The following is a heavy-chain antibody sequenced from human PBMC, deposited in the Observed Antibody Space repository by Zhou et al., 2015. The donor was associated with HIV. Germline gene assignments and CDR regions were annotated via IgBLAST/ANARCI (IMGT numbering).Heavy chain of an antibody. CDR1: GFTFNNYA. CDR2: ISGSGATT. J-gene: IGHJ4*02. Sequence: ELQLLESGGGLVQPGGSLRLSCTSSGFTFNNYAMSWVRQVPGKGLEWVSSISGSGATTYYADSVKGRFTISRDNSKNTLYLQMNSLRAEDTAVYYCVPLELRGFVDYWGQGILVTVSS. CDR3: VPLELRGFVDY. D-gene: IGHD1-7*01. V-gene: IGHV3-23*01.